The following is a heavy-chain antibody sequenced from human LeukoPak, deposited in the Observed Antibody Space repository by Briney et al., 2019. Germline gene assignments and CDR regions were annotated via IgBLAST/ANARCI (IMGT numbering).Heavy chain of an antibody. CDR2: IIPILGIA. V-gene: IGHV1-69*04. CDR1: GGTFISYA. J-gene: IGHJ4*02. CDR3: AREPIPRAVATTVYFDD. D-gene: IGHD5-12*01. Sequence: SVPVSCKASGGTFISYAISWVRQAPGQGLEWVGRIIPILGIANYAQKFQGRVTITADKSTSTAYMELSSLRSEDTAVYYCAREPIPRAVATTVYFDDWGQGCLVTVSS.